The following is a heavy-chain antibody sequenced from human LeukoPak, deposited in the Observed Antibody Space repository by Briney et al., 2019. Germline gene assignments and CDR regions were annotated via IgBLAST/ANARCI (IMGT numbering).Heavy chain of an antibody. CDR1: GFTFSSRDW. D-gene: IGHD3-10*01. J-gene: IGHJ4*02. CDR3: ARDFGRYYFDY. Sequence: GGSLRLSCAASGFTFSSRDWMNWVRQAPGKGLEWVSSISSRSGYIYYADSVKGRFTISRDNAKNSLYLQMNSLRAEDTAVYYCARDFGRYYFDYWGQGTLVTVSS. V-gene: IGHV3-21*01. CDR2: ISSRSGYI.